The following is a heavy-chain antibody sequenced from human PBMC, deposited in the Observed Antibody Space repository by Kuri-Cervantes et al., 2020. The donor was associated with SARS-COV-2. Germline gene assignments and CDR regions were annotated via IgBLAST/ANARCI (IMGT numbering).Heavy chain of an antibody. V-gene: IGHV4-61*02. CDR2: IYFTGST. Sequence: SCSVSGGSISSGRDYWTCIRQPAGKGLECLGRIYFTGSTNYNVSLKSRVTISVDTSKKHFSLKLTSVTAADTAVSASYTAVYYCASHKYSSSSYFDYWGQGTLVTVSS. CDR3: YTAVYYCASHKYSSSSYFDY. CDR1: GGSISSGRDY. D-gene: IGHD6-6*01. J-gene: IGHJ4*02.